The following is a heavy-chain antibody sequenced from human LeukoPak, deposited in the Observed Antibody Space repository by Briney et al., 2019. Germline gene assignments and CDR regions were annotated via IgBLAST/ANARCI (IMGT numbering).Heavy chain of an antibody. Sequence: PSETLSLTCAVYGGSFSGYYWSWIRQPPGKGLEWIGEINHSGSTNYNPSLKSRVTISVDTSKNQFSLKLSSVTAADTAVYYCARLLGSYYVRWFDPWGQGTLVTVSS. V-gene: IGHV4-34*01. J-gene: IGHJ5*02. CDR3: ARLLGSYYVRWFDP. CDR2: INHSGST. CDR1: GGSFSGYY. D-gene: IGHD1-26*01.